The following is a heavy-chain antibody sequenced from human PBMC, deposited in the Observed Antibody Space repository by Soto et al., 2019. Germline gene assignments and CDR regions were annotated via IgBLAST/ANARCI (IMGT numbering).Heavy chain of an antibody. Sequence: ASVKVSCKASGGTFSSYAISWVRQAPGQGLEWMGGIIPIFGTANYAQKFQGRVTITADESTSTAYMELSSLRSEDTAVYYCASLNWRYSGWSPSDYWGQGTLVTVSS. J-gene: IGHJ4*02. D-gene: IGHD6-19*01. CDR3: ASLNWRYSGWSPSDY. CDR1: GGTFSSYA. V-gene: IGHV1-69*13. CDR2: IIPIFGTA.